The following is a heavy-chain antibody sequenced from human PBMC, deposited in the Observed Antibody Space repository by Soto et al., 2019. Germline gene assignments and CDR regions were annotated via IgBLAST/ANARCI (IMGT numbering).Heavy chain of an antibody. CDR1: GGSICSSSYY. D-gene: IGHD5-12*01. CDR2: IYYSGST. Sequence: PSETLSLTCTVSGGSICSSSYYGGWIRQPPGKGLEWIGSIYYSGSTYYNPSLKSRVTISVDTSKNQFSLKLSSVTAADTAVYYCASLILGIVATIDYWGQGTLVTISS. J-gene: IGHJ4*02. CDR3: ASLILGIVATIDY. V-gene: IGHV4-39*01.